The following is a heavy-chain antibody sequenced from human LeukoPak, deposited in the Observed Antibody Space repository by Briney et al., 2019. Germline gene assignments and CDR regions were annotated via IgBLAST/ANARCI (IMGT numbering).Heavy chain of an antibody. D-gene: IGHD3-9*01. J-gene: IGHJ6*02. CDR1: GFTFSSYA. CDR3: AKDISGGELRYFDWLGTGYYYYGMDV. CDR2: ISGSGGST. Sequence: GGSLRLSCAASGFTFSSYAMSWVHQAPGKGLEWVSAISGSGGSTYYADSVKGRFTISRDNSKNTLYLQMNSLRAEDTAVYYCAKDISGGELRYFDWLGTGYYYYGMDVWGQGTTVTVSS. V-gene: IGHV3-23*01.